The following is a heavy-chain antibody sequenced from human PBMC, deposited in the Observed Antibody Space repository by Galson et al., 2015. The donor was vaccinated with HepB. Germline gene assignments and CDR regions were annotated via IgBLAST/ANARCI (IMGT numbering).Heavy chain of an antibody. CDR2: INHSGST. Sequence: TLSLTCAVYGGSFSGYYWSWIRQSPGKGLEWIAEINHSGSTKYNPSLKSRVTISVGTSKNQFSLRLSSVTVADTAVYYCARLFGGSEGSWYFDLWGRGTLVTVSS. D-gene: IGHD3-10*01. CDR3: ARLFGGSEGSWYFDL. V-gene: IGHV4-34*01. CDR1: GGSFSGYY. J-gene: IGHJ2*01.